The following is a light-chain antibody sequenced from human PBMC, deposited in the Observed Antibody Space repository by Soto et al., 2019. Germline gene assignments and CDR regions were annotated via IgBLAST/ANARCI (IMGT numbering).Light chain of an antibody. Sequence: AIRMTQSPSSFSASTGDRVTITCRASQGISSYLAWYQQKPGKAPKLLIYAASTLQSGVPSRLSSSRSGTDFTLTISCLQSEDFATYYCPQYASYPLTFGPGTKVDIK. CDR1: QGISSY. CDR3: PQYASYPLT. J-gene: IGKJ3*01. V-gene: IGKV1-8*01. CDR2: AAS.